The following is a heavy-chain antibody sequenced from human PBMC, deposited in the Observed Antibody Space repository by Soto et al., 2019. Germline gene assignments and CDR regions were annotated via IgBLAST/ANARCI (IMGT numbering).Heavy chain of an antibody. J-gene: IGHJ3*02. CDR2: ISGSGGST. CDR1: GFTFSSYA. D-gene: IGHD7-27*01. Sequence: GGSLRLSCAASGFTFSSYAMSWVRQAPGKGLEWVSAISGSGGSTYYADSVKGRFTIPRDNSKNTLYLQMNSLRAEDTAVYYCAKDRWGSHAFDIWGQGTMVTVSS. V-gene: IGHV3-23*01. CDR3: AKDRWGSHAFDI.